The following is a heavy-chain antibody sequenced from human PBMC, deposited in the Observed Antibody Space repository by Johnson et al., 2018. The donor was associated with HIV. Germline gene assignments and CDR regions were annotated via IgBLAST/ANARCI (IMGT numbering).Heavy chain of an antibody. CDR2: ISYDGSNK. CDR1: GFTFYSYG. J-gene: IGHJ3*02. Sequence: QMLLVESGGGVVQPGRSLRLSCAASGFTFYSYGMHWVRQAPGKGLEWVAVISYDGSNKYYADSLKGRFTISRDNSKNTLYLQMNSLRAEDTAVYYCAKDPGGGSYSNDAFDIWGQGTMVTVSS. CDR3: AKDPGGGSYSNDAFDI. V-gene: IGHV3-30*18. D-gene: IGHD1-26*01.